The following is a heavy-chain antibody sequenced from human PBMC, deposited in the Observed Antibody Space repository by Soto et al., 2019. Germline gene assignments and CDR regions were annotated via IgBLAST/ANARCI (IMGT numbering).Heavy chain of an antibody. J-gene: IGHJ6*03. D-gene: IGHD2-15*01. CDR1: GFTFSSYS. CDR2: ITSSGASI. CDR3: ARAGSEGSGEIGYYYYMDV. Sequence: EVQLVESGGGLVKPGGSLRLSCAASGFTFSSYSLNWVRQAPGKGLEWVSSITSSGASIYYADSVKGRFTISRDNANNSLYLQMNSLRAEDTAVYYCARAGSEGSGEIGYYYYMDVWGKGTTATVSS. V-gene: IGHV3-21*01.